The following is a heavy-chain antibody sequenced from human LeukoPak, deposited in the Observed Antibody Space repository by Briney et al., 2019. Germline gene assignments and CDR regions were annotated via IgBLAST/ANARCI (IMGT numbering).Heavy chain of an antibody. CDR3: ARESRLTVTTAFDI. CDR1: GFTVTGSH. V-gene: IGHV3-66*01. J-gene: IGHJ3*02. CDR2: TYSGGTT. D-gene: IGHD4-17*01. Sequence: PGGSLRLSCAASGFTVTGSHMTWVRQAPGKGLQWVSITYSGGTTYYADFVRGRFTMSRDNSDNTLYLHLNSLEADDTAVCYCARESRLTVTTAFDIWGQGTMVTVTS.